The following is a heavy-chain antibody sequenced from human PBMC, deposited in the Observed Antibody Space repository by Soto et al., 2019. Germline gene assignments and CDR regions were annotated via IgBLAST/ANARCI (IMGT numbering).Heavy chain of an antibody. J-gene: IGHJ6*03. CDR1: GFTFSSYA. CDR2: ISGSGGST. CDR3: AKVGGGYCSSTSCYYYYYMDV. V-gene: IGHV3-23*01. D-gene: IGHD2-2*01. Sequence: EVQLLESGGGLVQPGGSLRLPCAASGFTFSSYAMSWVRQAPGKGLEWVSAISGSGGSTYYADSVKGRFTISRDNSKNTTYLQMNSLRAEDTAVYYCAKVGGGYCSSTSCYYYYYMDVWGKGTTVTVSS.